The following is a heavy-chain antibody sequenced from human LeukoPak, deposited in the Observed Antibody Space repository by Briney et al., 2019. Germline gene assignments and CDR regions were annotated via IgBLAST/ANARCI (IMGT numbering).Heavy chain of an antibody. CDR2: ISYDGSNK. CDR1: GFTFSSYA. CDR3: ARDRHSGWSRYYYGMDV. Sequence: GGSLRLSCAASGFTFSSYAMHWVRQAPGKGLEWVAVISYDGSNKYYADSVKGRFTISRDNSKNTLHLQMDSLRAEDTAVYYCARDRHSGWSRYYYGMDVWGQGTTVTVSS. J-gene: IGHJ6*02. V-gene: IGHV3-30-3*01. D-gene: IGHD1-26*01.